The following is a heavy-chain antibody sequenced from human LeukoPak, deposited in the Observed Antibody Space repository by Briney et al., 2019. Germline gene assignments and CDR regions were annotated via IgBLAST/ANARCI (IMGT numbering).Heavy chain of an antibody. CDR1: GYTFSSYA. CDR2: IVPIFGSA. D-gene: IGHD5-12*01. Sequence: SVKVSCKASGYTFSSYAISWVRQAPGQGLEWMGGIVPIFGSANYAQKFQGRVTITADESTTTAYMELTGLRSEDTAVYYCAKDEGVANRWFDPWGQGTLVTVSS. V-gene: IGHV1-69*13. J-gene: IGHJ5*02. CDR3: AKDEGVANRWFDP.